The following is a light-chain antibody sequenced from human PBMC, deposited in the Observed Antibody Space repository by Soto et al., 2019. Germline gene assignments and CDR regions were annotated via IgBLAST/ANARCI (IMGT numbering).Light chain of an antibody. CDR1: QDISNY. J-gene: IGKJ3*01. CDR3: QQYDNLPRVT. Sequence: DIQMTQSPSSLSASVGDRVTITCQASQDISNYLNWYQQKPGKAPKLLIYDASNLETGVPSRFSGSVSGTDFTFTISSLQPEDIATYYCQQYDNLPRVTFGPGTKVDIK. V-gene: IGKV1-33*01. CDR2: DAS.